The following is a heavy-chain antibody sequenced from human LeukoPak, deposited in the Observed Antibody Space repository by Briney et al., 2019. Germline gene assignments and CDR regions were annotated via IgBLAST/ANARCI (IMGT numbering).Heavy chain of an antibody. V-gene: IGHV3-7*01. CDR1: GLTFSNYW. CDR3: ARDRSRFYY. CDR2: IKEDGNEK. Sequence: GGSLRLSCAASGLTFSNYWMSWVRQAPGKGLEWVANIKEDGNEKYYVDSVKGRFTISRDNDKKSLYLQMNSLRDEDTAVYYCARDRSRFYYWGQGTPVTVSS. J-gene: IGHJ4*02. D-gene: IGHD2-2*01.